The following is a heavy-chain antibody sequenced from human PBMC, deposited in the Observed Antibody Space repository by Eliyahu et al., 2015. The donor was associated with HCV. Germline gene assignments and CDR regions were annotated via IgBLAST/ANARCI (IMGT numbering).Heavy chain of an antibody. CDR2: IXPIFGTA. Sequence: QVQLVQSGAEVKKPGSSVKVSCKASGGTFSSYAISWXRQAPGXGLEWMGGIXPIFGTAXYAQKFQGRVTITADKSTSTAYMELSSLRSEDTAVYYCASGDNRRYCSSTSCYPGGGYYYYGMDVWGQGTTVTVSS. CDR1: GGTFSSYA. V-gene: IGHV1-69*06. D-gene: IGHD2-2*01. CDR3: ASGDNRRYCSSTSCYPGGGYYYYGMDV. J-gene: IGHJ6*02.